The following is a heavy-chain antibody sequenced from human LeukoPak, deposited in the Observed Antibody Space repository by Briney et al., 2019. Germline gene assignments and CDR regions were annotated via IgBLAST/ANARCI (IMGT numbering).Heavy chain of an antibody. CDR2: IYYSGST. D-gene: IGHD3-3*01. CDR1: GGSISSYY. J-gene: IGHJ4*02. Sequence: PSETLSLTCTVSGGSISSYYWSWIRQPPGKGLEWIGYIYYSGSTNYNPSLKSRVTISVDTSKNQFSLKLSSVTAADTAVYYCARTPSPPIWSGYWFYFDYWGQGTLVTVSS. CDR3: ARTPSPPIWSGYWFYFDY. V-gene: IGHV4-59*08.